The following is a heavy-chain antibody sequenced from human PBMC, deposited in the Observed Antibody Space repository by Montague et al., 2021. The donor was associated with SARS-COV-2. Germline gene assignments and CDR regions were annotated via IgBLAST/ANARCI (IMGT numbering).Heavy chain of an antibody. J-gene: IGHJ6*02. CDR2: ISSSSTPI. CDR1: GFTFSSYS. V-gene: IGHV3-48*04. CDR3: ARDRGGSVSSGPYYYGMDV. D-gene: IGHD6-19*01. Sequence: LSCAASGFTFSSYSMTWVRQAPGKGLEWVSYISSSSTPIYYADSVQGRFTISRDNAKNSLYLQMNSLRAEDTAVYYCARDRGGSVSSGPYYYGMDVWGQGTTVTVSS.